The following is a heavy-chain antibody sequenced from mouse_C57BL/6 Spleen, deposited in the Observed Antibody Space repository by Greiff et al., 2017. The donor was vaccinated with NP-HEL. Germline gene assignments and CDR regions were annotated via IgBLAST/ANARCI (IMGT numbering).Heavy chain of an antibody. V-gene: IGHV5-15*01. CDR3: ARHSAAGAMDY. CDR2: ISNLAYSI. Sequence: EVQGVESGGGLVQPGGSLKLSCAASGFTFSDYGMAWVRQAPRKGPEWVAFISNLAYSIYYADTVTGRFTISRENAKNTLYLEMSSLRSEDTAMYYCARHSAAGAMDYWGQGTSVTVSS. CDR1: GFTFSDYG. J-gene: IGHJ4*01.